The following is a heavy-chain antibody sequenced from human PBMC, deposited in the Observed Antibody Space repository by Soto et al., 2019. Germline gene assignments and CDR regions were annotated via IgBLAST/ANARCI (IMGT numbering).Heavy chain of an antibody. CDR1: GGSISSYY. CDR3: ARRYGSAIYGMDV. Sequence: SETLSLTCTVSGGSISSYYWSWIRQPPGKGLEWIGYIYYSGSTNYNPSLKSRVTISVDTSKNQFSLKLSSVTAADTAVYYCARRYGSAIYGMDVWGQGTTVTVSS. V-gene: IGHV4-59*08. D-gene: IGHD3-10*01. CDR2: IYYSGST. J-gene: IGHJ6*02.